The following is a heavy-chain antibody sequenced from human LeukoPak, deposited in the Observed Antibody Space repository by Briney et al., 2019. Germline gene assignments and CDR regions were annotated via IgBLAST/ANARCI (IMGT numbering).Heavy chain of an antibody. J-gene: IGHJ4*02. CDR3: ARDWGSTSWAYFDY. CDR1: GGSISSSSYY. V-gene: IGHV4-39*07. CDR2: IYYSGST. D-gene: IGHD2-2*01. Sequence: SETLSLTCTVSGGSISSSSYYWGWVRQPPGKGLEWLGNIYYSGSTNYNPSLKSRVTMSVDTSKNQFSLKLSSVTAADTAVYYCARDWGSTSWAYFDYWGQGTLVTVSS.